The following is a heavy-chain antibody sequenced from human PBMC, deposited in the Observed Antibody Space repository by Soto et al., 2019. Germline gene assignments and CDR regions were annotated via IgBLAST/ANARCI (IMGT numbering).Heavy chain of an antibody. CDR3: ARDPQTYDFRYQNWFDP. Sequence: QVQLQESGPGLVKPSETLSLTCTVSGGSISSYYWSWIRQPPGKGLEWIGYIYYSGSTNYNPSLKSRVTISVDTSKNQFSLKLSSVTAADTAVHYCARDPQTYDFRYQNWFDPWGQGTLVTVSS. D-gene: IGHD3-3*01. V-gene: IGHV4-59*01. CDR1: GGSISSYY. J-gene: IGHJ5*02. CDR2: IYYSGST.